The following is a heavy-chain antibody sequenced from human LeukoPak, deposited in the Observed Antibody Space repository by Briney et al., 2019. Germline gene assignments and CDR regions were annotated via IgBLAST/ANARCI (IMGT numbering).Heavy chain of an antibody. CDR1: RGSVSSTDYY. J-gene: IGHJ4*02. CDR2: ISYSGST. CDR3: AAWRNRLFDY. V-gene: IGHV4-61*08. Sequence: SETLSLTCTVSRGSVSSTDYYWTWIRQPPGKGLEWIGYISYSGSTNYNPSLKSRVTISIDTSKNQISLKLSSVTAADTAVYYCAAWRNRLFDYWGQGTLVTVSS. D-gene: IGHD1-14*01.